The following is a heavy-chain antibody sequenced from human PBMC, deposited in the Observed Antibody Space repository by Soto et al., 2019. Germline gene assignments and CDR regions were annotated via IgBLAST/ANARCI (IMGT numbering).Heavy chain of an antibody. D-gene: IGHD6-19*01. J-gene: IGHJ4*02. CDR2: ISGSGGST. CDR3: AKDEYSSGWFDYFDY. Sequence: GGSLRLSCAASGFTFSSYAMSWVRQAPGKGLEWVSAISGSGGSTYYADSVKGRFTISRDNSKNTLYLQMNSLRAEDTAVYYCAKDEYSSGWFDYFDYWGPGTLVTVSS. CDR1: GFTFSSYA. V-gene: IGHV3-23*01.